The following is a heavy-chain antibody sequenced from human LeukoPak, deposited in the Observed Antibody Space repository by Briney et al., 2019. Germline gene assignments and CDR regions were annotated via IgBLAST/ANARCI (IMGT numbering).Heavy chain of an antibody. CDR2: INTNTGNP. D-gene: IGHD3-9*01. Sequence: GASVKVSCEASGYTFTGYFIHWVRQAPGQGLEWIAWINTNTGNPTYAQGFTGRFVFSLDTSVSTAYLQISSLKAEDTAVYYCARTYYDILTGYSIDYWGQGTLVTVSS. CDR3: ARTYYDILTGYSIDY. CDR1: GYTFTGYF. V-gene: IGHV7-4-1*02. J-gene: IGHJ4*02.